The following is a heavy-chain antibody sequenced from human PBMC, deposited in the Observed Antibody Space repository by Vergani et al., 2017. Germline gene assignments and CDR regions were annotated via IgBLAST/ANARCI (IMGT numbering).Heavy chain of an antibody. Sequence: QVQLQESGPGLVKPSETLSLTCTVSGGSISSYYWSWIRQPPGKGLEWIGYIYYSGSTNYNPSLKSRVTISVDTSKNQFSLKLSSVTAADTAEYYCARGKPSGYGNNFDYWGQGTLVTVSS. CDR2: IYYSGST. D-gene: IGHD5-12*01. CDR1: GGSISSYY. J-gene: IGHJ4*02. CDR3: ARGKPSGYGNNFDY. V-gene: IGHV4-59*01.